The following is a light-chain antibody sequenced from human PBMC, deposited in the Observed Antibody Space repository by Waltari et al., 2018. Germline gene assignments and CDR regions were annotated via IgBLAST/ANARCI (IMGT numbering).Light chain of an antibody. CDR2: VNSDGSH. Sequence: QLVLTQSPSASASLGASVKLTCTLSSGHSSYTIAWHQQQPEKGPRYLVKVNSDGSHSKGDGIPDRFSGSSSGSERYLTISSLQSGDAADYYCQTWGAGIHVVFGGGTKLTVL. CDR3: QTWGAGIHVV. CDR1: SGHSSYT. J-gene: IGLJ2*01. V-gene: IGLV4-69*01.